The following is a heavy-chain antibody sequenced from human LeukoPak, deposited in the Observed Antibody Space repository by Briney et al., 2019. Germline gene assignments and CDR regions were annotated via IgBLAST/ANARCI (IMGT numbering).Heavy chain of an antibody. CDR2: IILMSTTA. CDR3: ATYGGNTAEYFQH. J-gene: IGHJ1*01. V-gene: IGHV1-69*05. Sequence: VASVKVSCKVSGGIYRITAITWVRQAPGQGLEWMGGIILMSTTANYAQKFQGRVTITRDDSTSTAYMEVSSLRSEDTALYYCATYGGNTAEYFQHWGQGTLVTVSS. D-gene: IGHD4-23*01. CDR1: GGIYRITA.